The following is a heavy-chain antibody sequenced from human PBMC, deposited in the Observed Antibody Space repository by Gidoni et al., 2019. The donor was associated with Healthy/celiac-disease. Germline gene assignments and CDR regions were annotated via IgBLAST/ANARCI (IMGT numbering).Heavy chain of an antibody. CDR3: ARVPYSYGLPI. J-gene: IGHJ4*02. D-gene: IGHD5-18*01. CDR1: GGSISSGSYY. CDR2: IYTSGST. V-gene: IGHV4-61*02. Sequence: QVQMQESGRGLGKPSQTLSLTCSAPGGSISSGSYYWSWIRQPAGKGLEWIVRIYTSGSTNYNPSLKSRVTISVDTSKHQFSLKLSSVTAAATAVYYCARVPYSYGLPIWGQGTLVTVSS.